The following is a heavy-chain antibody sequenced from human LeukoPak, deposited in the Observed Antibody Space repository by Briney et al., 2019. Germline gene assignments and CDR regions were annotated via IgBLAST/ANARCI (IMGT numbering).Heavy chain of an antibody. D-gene: IGHD3-16*02. Sequence: GGSLRLSCAASGFTFDDYGMSWVRQAPGKGLEWVSGINWNGGSTGYADFVKGRFTISRDNAKNSLYLQMNSLRTEDTALYYCAKGQGVSVHDYVWGSYRYTVDFDYWGQGTLVTVSS. J-gene: IGHJ4*02. V-gene: IGHV3-20*04. CDR1: GFTFDDYG. CDR3: AKGQGVSVHDYVWGSYRYTVDFDY. CDR2: INWNGGST.